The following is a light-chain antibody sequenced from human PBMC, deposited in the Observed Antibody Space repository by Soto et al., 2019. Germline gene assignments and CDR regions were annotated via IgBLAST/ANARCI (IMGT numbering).Light chain of an antibody. CDR2: NPS. CDR1: QSVSSN. V-gene: IGKV3-15*01. CDR3: QQYDDWPLT. J-gene: IGKJ4*01. Sequence: EIXXTQSPATLSVSPGERATLSCGASQSVSSNLAWYQQKPGQAPKLLLYNPSTRATGIPARFSGSGSGTEFTLTISSLQSEDFAIYYCQQYDDWPLTFGGGTKVEIK.